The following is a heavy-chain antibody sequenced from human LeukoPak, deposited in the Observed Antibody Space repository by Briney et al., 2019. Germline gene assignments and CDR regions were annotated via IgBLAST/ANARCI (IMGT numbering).Heavy chain of an antibody. CDR1: GGTFSSYA. J-gene: IGHJ5*02. Sequence: SVKVSCKASGGTFSSYAISWVRQAPGQGLERMGRIIPILGIANYAQKFQGRVTITADKSTSTAYMELSSLRSEDTAVYYCARQYAEYCSSTSCYTHWFDPWGQGTLVTVSS. CDR2: IIPILGIA. CDR3: ARQYAEYCSSTSCYTHWFDP. D-gene: IGHD2-2*02. V-gene: IGHV1-69*04.